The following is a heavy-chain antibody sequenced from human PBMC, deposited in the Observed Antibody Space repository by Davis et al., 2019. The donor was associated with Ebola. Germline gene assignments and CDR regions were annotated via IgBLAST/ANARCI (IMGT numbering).Heavy chain of an antibody. J-gene: IGHJ3*02. CDR2: IYYSGST. CDR3: ARHFRYCSGDSCYLFRDLDACDI. CDR1: GRSISSYY. V-gene: IGHV4-59*01. Sequence: SETLSLTCTVSGRSISSYYWSCIRQPPGKGLEWIGYIYYSGSTNNNTSPMSRVTISVDTYKNQFSLKLSSVTAADRAVYYCARHFRYCSGDSCYLFRDLDACDIWGQGTMVTVSS. D-gene: IGHD2-15*01.